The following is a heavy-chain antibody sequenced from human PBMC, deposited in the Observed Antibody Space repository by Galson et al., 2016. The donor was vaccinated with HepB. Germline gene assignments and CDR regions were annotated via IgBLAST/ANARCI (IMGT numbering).Heavy chain of an antibody. CDR3: ARVRRYCSSTDCPYYFEY. Sequence: LRLSCAASGFTFSDYSMSWIRQPPGKGLEWIGYIYYSGSSYYNPSLNGRVTISVDTPKNQFSLKLSSVTAADTAVYYCARVRRYCSSTDCPYYFEYWGQGTLVTVSS. J-gene: IGHJ4*02. CDR2: IYYSGSS. V-gene: IGHV4-30-4*01. CDR1: GFTFSDYS. D-gene: IGHD2-2*01.